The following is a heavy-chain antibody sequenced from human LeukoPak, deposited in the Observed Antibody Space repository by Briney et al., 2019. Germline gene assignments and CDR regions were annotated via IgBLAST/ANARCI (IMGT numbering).Heavy chain of an antibody. CDR2: ISYDGSNK. Sequence: GGSLRLSCAASGFTFSSYAMHWVRQAPGKGLEWVAVISYDGSNKYYADSVKGRFTISRDNSKNTLYLQMNSLRAEDTAMYYCARVLVVTAPIDYWGQGTLVTVSS. J-gene: IGHJ4*02. CDR3: ARVLVVTAPIDY. V-gene: IGHV3-30-3*01. D-gene: IGHD2-21*02. CDR1: GFTFSSYA.